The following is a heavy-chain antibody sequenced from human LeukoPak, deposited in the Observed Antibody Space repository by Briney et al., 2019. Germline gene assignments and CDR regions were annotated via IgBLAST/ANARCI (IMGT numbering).Heavy chain of an antibody. D-gene: IGHD3-10*01. CDR3: ASHRRSHGSEY. CDR2: VYYTGST. V-gene: IGHV4-59*01. CDR1: GVSFEHYF. Sequence: SETLSLTCTVSGVSFEHYFWSWIRQPPGKGLEWLGYVYYTGSTDYSPSLRSRLTISAETTKNQFSLKLSSVTAADTAVYYCASHRRSHGSEYWGQGTLVTVSS. J-gene: IGHJ4*02.